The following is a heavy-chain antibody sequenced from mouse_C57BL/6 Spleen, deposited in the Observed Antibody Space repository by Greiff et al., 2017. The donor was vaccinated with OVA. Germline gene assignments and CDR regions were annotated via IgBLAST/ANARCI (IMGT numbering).Heavy chain of an antibody. CDR3: TIYFLYAMDY. CDR1: GYTFTDYE. CDR2: IDPETGGT. J-gene: IGHJ4*01. D-gene: IGHD1-1*01. V-gene: IGHV1-15*01. Sequence: QVQLKESGAELVRPGASVTLSCKASGYTFTDYEMHWVKQTPVHGLEWIGAIDPETGGTAYNQKFKGKAILTADKSSSTAYMELRSLTSEDSAVYYCTIYFLYAMDYWGQGTSVTVSS.